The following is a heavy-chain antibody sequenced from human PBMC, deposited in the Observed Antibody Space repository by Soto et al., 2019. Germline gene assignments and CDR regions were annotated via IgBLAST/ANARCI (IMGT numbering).Heavy chain of an antibody. V-gene: IGHV4-61*01. CDR1: GGSVSSGSYY. J-gene: IGHJ4*02. Sequence: QVQLQESGPGLVKPSETLSLTCTVSGGSVSSGSYYWSWIRQPPGEGLEWIGYIYYSGSTNYNPSLKGRVTISVDTSKNQFSLKLSSVTAADTAVYYCAREGVDDYGGNPIDYWGQGTLVTVSS. D-gene: IGHD4-17*01. CDR3: AREGVDDYGGNPIDY. CDR2: IYYSGST.